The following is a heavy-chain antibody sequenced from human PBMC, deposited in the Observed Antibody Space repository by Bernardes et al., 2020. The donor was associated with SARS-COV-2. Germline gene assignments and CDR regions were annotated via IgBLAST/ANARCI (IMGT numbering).Heavy chain of an antibody. CDR2: ISWNSGNI. D-gene: IGHD2-8*01. CDR3: AIMDAQAFDI. Sequence: GGSLRLSCAASGFTFHNYAMHWVRQAPGQGLEWVSGISWNSGNIGYADSVKGRFTISRDNAKNSLSLQMNSLRAEGTTLYYCAIMDAQAFDIWGQGTMVTGSA. J-gene: IGHJ3*02. V-gene: IGHV3-9*01. CDR1: GFTFHNYA.